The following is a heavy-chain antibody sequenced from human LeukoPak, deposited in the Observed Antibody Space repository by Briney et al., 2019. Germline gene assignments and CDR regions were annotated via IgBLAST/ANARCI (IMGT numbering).Heavy chain of an antibody. CDR2: IYYSESA. Sequence: PSETLSLTCSVSGGSISSYYWSWIRQPPGKGLEWIGYIYYSESANYNPSLKSRITISVDTSKNQFSLKLSSVTAADTAVYYCARRGGSPLGAFDIWGQGTMVTVSS. CDR1: GGSISSYY. D-gene: IGHD1-26*01. V-gene: IGHV4-59*01. CDR3: ARRGGSPLGAFDI. J-gene: IGHJ3*02.